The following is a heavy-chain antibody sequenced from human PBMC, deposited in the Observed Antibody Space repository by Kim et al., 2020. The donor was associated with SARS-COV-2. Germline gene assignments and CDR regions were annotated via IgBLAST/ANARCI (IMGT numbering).Heavy chain of an antibody. V-gene: IGHV3-30*18. CDR2: ISYDGSNK. CDR3: AKGGIGGFTMIVVVQPAFDI. CDR1: GFTFSSYG. Sequence: GGSLRLSCAASGFTFSSYGMHWVRQAPGKGLEWVAVISYDGSNKYYADSVKGRFTISRDNSKNTLYLQMNSLRAEDTAVYYCAKGGIGGFTMIVVVQPAFDIWGQGTMVTVSS. D-gene: IGHD3-22*01. J-gene: IGHJ3*02.